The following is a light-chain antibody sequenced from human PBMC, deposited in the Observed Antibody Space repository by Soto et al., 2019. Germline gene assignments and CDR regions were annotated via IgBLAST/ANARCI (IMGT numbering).Light chain of an antibody. J-gene: IGLJ3*02. CDR2: DVS. CDR1: SSDLGGYNY. V-gene: IGLV2-11*01. CDR3: CSYAGSYTWV. Sequence: QSALTQPRSVSGSPGQSVTISCTGTSSDLGGYNYVSWYQEHPGKAPKLMIYDVSKRPSGVPDRFSGSKSGNTASLTISGLQSEDGADYYCCSYAGSYTWVFGGGTKLTVL.